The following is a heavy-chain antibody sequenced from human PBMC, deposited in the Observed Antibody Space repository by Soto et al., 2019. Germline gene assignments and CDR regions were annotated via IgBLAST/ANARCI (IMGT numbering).Heavy chain of an antibody. CDR3: ARAGYCSGGSCPTKYYYYYYMDV. J-gene: IGHJ6*03. D-gene: IGHD2-15*01. Sequence: PSETLSLTCTVSGGYISSYYWSWIRQPPGKGLEWIGYIYYSGSTNYNPSLKSRVTISVDTSKNQFSLKLSSVTAADTAVYYCARAGYCSGGSCPTKYYYYYYMDVWGKGTTVTVSS. CDR2: IYYSGST. V-gene: IGHV4-59*01. CDR1: GGYISSYY.